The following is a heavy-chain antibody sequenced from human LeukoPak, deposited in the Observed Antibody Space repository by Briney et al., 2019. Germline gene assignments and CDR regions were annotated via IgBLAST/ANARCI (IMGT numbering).Heavy chain of an antibody. D-gene: IGHD4-17*01. Sequence: SEALCLTCAVSGGSMGSYYWSWLRQPPGRGLEWIGYIYYSGTTNYNPSLKSRVTISVDTSKNQFSLKLTSVTAADTAVYYCAREDPQTTVPEGLDVWGQGTTVTVSS. CDR2: IYYSGTT. J-gene: IGHJ6*02. V-gene: IGHV4-59*01. CDR3: AREDPQTTVPEGLDV. CDR1: GGSMGSYY.